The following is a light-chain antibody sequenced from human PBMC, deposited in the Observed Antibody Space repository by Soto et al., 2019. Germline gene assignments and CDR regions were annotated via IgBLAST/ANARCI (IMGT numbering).Light chain of an antibody. Sequence: QSVLTQPASVSGSPGQSITISCTGTSSDIGGYNYVSWYQQHPGKAPKLMIYDVSNRPSGVSNRFSGSKSGNTASLTISGLQAEDEADYYCSSYTTVGTYVFGTGTKVTVL. CDR2: DVS. CDR3: SSYTTVGTYV. V-gene: IGLV2-14*03. CDR1: SSDIGGYNY. J-gene: IGLJ1*01.